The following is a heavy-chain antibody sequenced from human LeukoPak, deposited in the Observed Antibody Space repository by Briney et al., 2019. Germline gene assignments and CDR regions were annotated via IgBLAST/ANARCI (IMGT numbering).Heavy chain of an antibody. D-gene: IGHD6-19*01. J-gene: IGHJ4*02. CDR2: ISGSGGST. CDR1: GFTFSSYA. V-gene: IGHV3-23*01. CDR3: AKDPRLAVAGAHDY. Sequence: GGSLRLSCAASGFTFSSYAMSWVRQAPGKGLEWVSAISGSGGSTYYADSVKGRFTISRDNSKNTLYLQMNSLRAEDTAVYYCAKDPRLAVAGAHDYWGQGTLVTVSS.